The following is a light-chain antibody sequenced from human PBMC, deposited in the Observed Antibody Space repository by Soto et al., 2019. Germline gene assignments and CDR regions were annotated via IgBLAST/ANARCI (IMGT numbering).Light chain of an antibody. CDR2: AAS. Sequence: DIPMTQSPSSLSASVGDRVTITCRASQSISSYLNWYQQKPGKAPKLLIYAASSLQGGVPSRFSGSGSGTDFTLTISSLQPEDFATYYCQQSYSTPWTFGQVIKVEIK. CDR1: QSISSY. V-gene: IGKV1-39*01. CDR3: QQSYSTPWT. J-gene: IGKJ1*01.